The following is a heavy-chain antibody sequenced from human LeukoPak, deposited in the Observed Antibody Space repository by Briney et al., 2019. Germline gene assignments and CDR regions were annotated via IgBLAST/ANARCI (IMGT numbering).Heavy chain of an antibody. CDR2: ISYDGGNK. J-gene: IGHJ4*02. V-gene: IGHV3-30*18. D-gene: IGHD3-10*01. CDR3: AKNYGSGSYYNRGYYFDY. Sequence: GGSLRLSCAASGFTFSSYGMHWVRQAPGKGLEWVAVISYDGGNKYYADSVKGRFTISRDNSKNTLYLQMNSLRAEDTAVYYCAKNYGSGSYYNRGYYFDYWGQGTLVTVSS. CDR1: GFTFSSYG.